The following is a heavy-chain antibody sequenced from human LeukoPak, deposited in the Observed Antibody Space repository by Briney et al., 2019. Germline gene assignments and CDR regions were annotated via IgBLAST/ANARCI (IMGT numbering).Heavy chain of an antibody. D-gene: IGHD5-12*01. Sequence: KTGGSLRLSCSGSGFTFSRYSMNWVRQAPGKGLHWVSSISSGGTYIYYADSVKGRFTISRDNTKNSLSLQMNSLRAEDTAVYYCARDRSGYSGYECQAYWGQGTLVTVSS. J-gene: IGHJ4*02. CDR1: GFTFSRYS. CDR3: ARDRSGYSGYECQAY. CDR2: ISSGGTYI. V-gene: IGHV3-21*01.